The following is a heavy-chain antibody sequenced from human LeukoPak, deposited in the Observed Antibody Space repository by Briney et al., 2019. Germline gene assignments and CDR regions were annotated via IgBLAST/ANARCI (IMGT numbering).Heavy chain of an antibody. D-gene: IGHD1-26*01. J-gene: IGHJ4*02. V-gene: IGHV3-66*01. CDR2: IYEDDRGGDT. Sequence: PGGSLRLSCAVSGLTVSSNYMSWVRQAPGKGLEWVSVIYEDDRGGDTYYADSVKGRFTISRDNSKNTLYLQVNSLRAEDTAVYYCARRTDSGYFDYWGQGTLVTVSS. CDR1: GLTVSSNY. CDR3: ARRTDSGYFDY.